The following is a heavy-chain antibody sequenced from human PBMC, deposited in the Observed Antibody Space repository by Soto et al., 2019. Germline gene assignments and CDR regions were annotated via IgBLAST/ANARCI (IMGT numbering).Heavy chain of an antibody. CDR2: ISSTTNYI. CDR1: RFTFTRYS. CDR3: ARESEDLTSNFDY. V-gene: IGHV3-21*06. Sequence: GGSLRLSCAASRFTFTRYSINLFRHSPVKGLEWVSSISSTTNYIYYGDSMKGRFTISRDNAKNSLYLEMNSLRAEDTAVYYCARESEDLTSNFDYWGQGTLVTVSS. J-gene: IGHJ4*02.